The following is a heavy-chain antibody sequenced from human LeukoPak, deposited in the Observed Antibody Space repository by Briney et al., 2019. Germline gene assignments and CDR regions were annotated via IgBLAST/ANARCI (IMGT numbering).Heavy chain of an antibody. J-gene: IGHJ4*02. CDR1: GGSFSGYY. Sequence: KTSETLSLTCAVYGGSFSGYYWSWIRQPPGKGLEWIGEINHSGSTNYNPSLKSRVTISVDTSKSQFSLKLSSVTAADTAVYYCARGNYYFDYWGQGTLVTVSS. D-gene: IGHD1-1*01. CDR2: INHSGST. V-gene: IGHV4-34*01. CDR3: ARGNYYFDY.